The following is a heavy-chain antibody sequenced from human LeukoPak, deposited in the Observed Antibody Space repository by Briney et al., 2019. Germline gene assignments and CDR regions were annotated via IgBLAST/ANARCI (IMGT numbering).Heavy chain of an antibody. CDR2: IHHSGST. D-gene: IGHD4-17*01. J-gene: IGHJ4*02. Sequence: SGTLSLSCAVSGASISSGWWWSWVRQPPGKGLEWIGEIHHSGSTNYNPSLKSRATISVDKSKNQFSLMLTSVTAADTAVYHCARNGYYSADYWGQGTLVTVSS. CDR1: GASISSGWW. CDR3: ARNGYYSADY. V-gene: IGHV4-4*02.